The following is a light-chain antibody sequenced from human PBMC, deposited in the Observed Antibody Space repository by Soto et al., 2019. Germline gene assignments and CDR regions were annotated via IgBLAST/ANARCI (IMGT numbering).Light chain of an antibody. Sequence: AIQLTQSPSSLSASVGDRVTITCRASQGIGSSSFAWYQQKPGKPPNLLIYDVSNLQRGGPTRFSGSVSGTEFTLTISSLQPEDFATYYCQQFDTYPLTFGQGKRLDIE. CDR1: QGIGSSS. CDR3: QQFDTYPLT. CDR2: DVS. V-gene: IGKV1-13*02. J-gene: IGKJ5*01.